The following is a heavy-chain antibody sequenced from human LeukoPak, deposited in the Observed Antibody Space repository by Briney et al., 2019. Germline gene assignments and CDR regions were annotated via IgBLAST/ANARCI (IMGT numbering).Heavy chain of an antibody. V-gene: IGHV4-59*08. Sequence: SETLSLTCTVSGGSISGYYWSWIRQPPGKGLECIGYIYYSGSTNYNPSLRSRVTISVDTSRNQFSLKLTSVTAADTAVYYCAKVSDRDSSGYYWGFEYWGQGTLVTVSS. J-gene: IGHJ4*02. CDR1: GGSISGYY. CDR3: AKVSDRDSSGYYWGFEY. D-gene: IGHD3-22*01. CDR2: IYYSGST.